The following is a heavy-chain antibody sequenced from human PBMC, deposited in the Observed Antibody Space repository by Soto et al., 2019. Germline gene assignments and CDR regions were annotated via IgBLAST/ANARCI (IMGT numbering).Heavy chain of an antibody. D-gene: IGHD1-1*01. Sequence: PWETLSLTCAVSGYSISSGYYWGWIRQPPGKGLEWIGSIYHSGSTYYNPSLKSRVTISVDTSKNQFSLKLSSVTAADTAVYYCARVAGTTTYFDYWGQGTLVTVSS. CDR2: IYHSGST. CDR1: GYSISSGYY. CDR3: ARVAGTTTYFDY. J-gene: IGHJ4*02. V-gene: IGHV4-38-2*01.